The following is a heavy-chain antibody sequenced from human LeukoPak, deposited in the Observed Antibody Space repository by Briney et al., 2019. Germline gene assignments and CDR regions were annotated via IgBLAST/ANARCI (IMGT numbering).Heavy chain of an antibody. CDR1: GFTFSYYY. J-gene: IGHJ4*02. CDR3: ARELAMIVVVGTFDY. CDR2: ISSSDSTI. D-gene: IGHD3-22*01. Sequence: GGSLRLSCAASGFTFSYYYMSWIRQAPGKGLEWVAYISSSDSTIYYADSVKGRFTISRDNAKRSLYLQMNSLRVEDTAVYYCARELAMIVVVGTFDYWGQGTRVTVSS. V-gene: IGHV3-11*01.